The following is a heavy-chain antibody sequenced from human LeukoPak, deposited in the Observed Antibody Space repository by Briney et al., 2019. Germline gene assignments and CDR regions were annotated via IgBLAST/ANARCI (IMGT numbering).Heavy chain of an antibody. J-gene: IGHJ4*02. CDR1: GDSISSTGYY. V-gene: IGHV4-39*02. CDR2: IYNSGTT. D-gene: IGHD6-19*01. CDR3: AREYSSGWYRGDY. Sequence: PSETLSLTCTVSGDSISSTGYYWDWIRQPPGKGLEWIGSIYNSGTTYYNPSLKSRVTISVDTSKNQFSLKLSSVTAADTAVYYCAREYSSGWYRGDYWGQGTLVTVSS.